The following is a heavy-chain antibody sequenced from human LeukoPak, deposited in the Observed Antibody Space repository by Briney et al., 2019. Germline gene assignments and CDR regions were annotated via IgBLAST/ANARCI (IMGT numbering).Heavy chain of an antibody. CDR2: INHSGST. D-gene: IGHD2-21*02. Sequence: SETLSLTCAVYGGSFSGYYWSWIRQPPGKGLEWIGEINHSGSTNYNPSLKSRVTISVDTSKNQFSLKLSSVTAADTAVYCCARGAYCGGDCFPSVYYYYYMDVWGKGTTVTVSS. V-gene: IGHV4-34*01. CDR1: GGSFSGYY. J-gene: IGHJ6*03. CDR3: ARGAYCGGDCFPSVYYYYYMDV.